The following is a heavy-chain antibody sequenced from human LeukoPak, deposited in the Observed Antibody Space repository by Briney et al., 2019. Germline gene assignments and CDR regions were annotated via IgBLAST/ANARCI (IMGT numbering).Heavy chain of an antibody. CDR3: ARQNADGGDYDFWSGPTYYFDY. CDR2: IYYSGST. J-gene: IGHJ4*02. CDR1: GGSISSSSYY. V-gene: IGHV4-39*01. Sequence: SETLSLTCTVSGGSISSSSYYWGWIRQPPGKGLEWIGSIYYSGSTYYNPSLKSRVTISVDTSKNQFSLKLSSVTAADTAVYYCARQNADGGDYDFWSGPTYYFDYWGQGTLVTVSS. D-gene: IGHD3-3*01.